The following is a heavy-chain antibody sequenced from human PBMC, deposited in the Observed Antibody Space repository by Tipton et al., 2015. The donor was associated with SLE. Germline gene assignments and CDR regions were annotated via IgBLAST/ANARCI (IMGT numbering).Heavy chain of an antibody. V-gene: IGHV4-61*02. D-gene: IGHD7-27*01. J-gene: IGHJ4*02. CDR3: AREGWGFSYYFDS. Sequence: TLSLTCTVSGDSISSGDSYWTWIRQPAGKGLEWIGRIYSRGNTHYNPSLKSRVTISVDTSKNQFSLKLSSVTAADTAVYYCAREGWGFSYYFDSWGQGTLVTVSS. CDR2: IYSRGNT. CDR1: GDSISSGDSY.